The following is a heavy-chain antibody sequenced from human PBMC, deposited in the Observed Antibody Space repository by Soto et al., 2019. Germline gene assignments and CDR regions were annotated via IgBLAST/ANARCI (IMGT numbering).Heavy chain of an antibody. CDR3: ARDHVGRRWYLDS. V-gene: IGHV1-18*04. J-gene: IGHJ4*02. CDR1: GYTFTSYG. CDR2: ISAYNGNT. Sequence: QVQLVQSGPEVKRPGASVKVSCKASGYTFTSYGISWVRQAPGQGLELMGWISAYNGNTKYEEEFQGRVTMTTDTSTSTAHMELRGLRSDDTAVYYCARDHVGRRWYLDSWCQGTLVTASS. D-gene: IGHD1-1*01.